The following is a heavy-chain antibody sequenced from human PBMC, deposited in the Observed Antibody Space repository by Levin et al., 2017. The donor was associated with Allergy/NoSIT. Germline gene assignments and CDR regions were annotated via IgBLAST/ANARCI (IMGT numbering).Heavy chain of an antibody. Sequence: SETLSLTCNVSGDSISRSAYYWGWIRQHPGKGLEWIGYMFYSGFTYYNPSLKSRVSISVDTSENQVSLKLSSVTAAATAVYFCAGAPMVRYFDSWGQGTLVTVSS. CDR2: MFYSGFT. D-gene: IGHD4/OR15-4a*01. J-gene: IGHJ4*02. CDR1: GDSISRSAYY. V-gene: IGHV4-31*03. CDR3: AGAPMVRYFDS.